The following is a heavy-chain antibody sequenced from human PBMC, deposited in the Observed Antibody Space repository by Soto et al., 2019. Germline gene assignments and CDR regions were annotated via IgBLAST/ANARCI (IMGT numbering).Heavy chain of an antibody. D-gene: IGHD5-18*01. Sequence: SVKVSCKASGGTFSSYAISWVRQAPGQGLEWMGGIILIFGTANYAQKFQGRVTITADESTSTAYMELSSLRSEDTAVYYCARTLISRRGYSYAGSFDYWGQGTLVPSPQ. CDR1: GGTFSSYA. CDR2: IILIFGTA. CDR3: ARTLISRRGYSYAGSFDY. J-gene: IGHJ4*02. V-gene: IGHV1-69*13.